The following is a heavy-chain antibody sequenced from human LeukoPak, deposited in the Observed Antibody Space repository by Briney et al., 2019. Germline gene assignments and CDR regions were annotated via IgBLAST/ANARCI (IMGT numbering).Heavy chain of an antibody. J-gene: IGHJ6*03. CDR2: IYSDSST. Sequence: PGGSLRLSCAASGFIVSSNYMSWVRQAPGKGLEWVSVIYSDSSTYYADSVKGRFTISRDNSKNTLFLQMNSLRAEDAAVYYCATEARYYMDVWGKGTTVTISS. CDR3: ATEARYYMDV. CDR1: GFIVSSNY. V-gene: IGHV3-53*05.